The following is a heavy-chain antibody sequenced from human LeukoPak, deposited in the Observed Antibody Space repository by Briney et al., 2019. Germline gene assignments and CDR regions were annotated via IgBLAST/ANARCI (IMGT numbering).Heavy chain of an antibody. CDR2: IYNSGSST. Sequence: PSETLSLTCTVSGGSINGYYWNWIRQPPGKGLEWIGYIYNSGSSTIYNPSLQSRVTISVDMSKNQFSLRLSSVTAADTAVYFCVRDRELTYWGQGILVTVSS. CDR3: VRDRELTY. D-gene: IGHD3-10*01. J-gene: IGHJ4*02. CDR1: GGSINGYY. V-gene: IGHV4-59*01.